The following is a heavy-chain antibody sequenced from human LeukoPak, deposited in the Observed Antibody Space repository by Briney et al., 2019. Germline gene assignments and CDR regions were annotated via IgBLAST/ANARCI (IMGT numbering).Heavy chain of an antibody. CDR3: AKDPTSVGTAEYFQH. J-gene: IGHJ1*01. V-gene: IGHV3-23*01. Sequence: GGSLRLSCAASGFTFSRYAMTWVRQAPGKGLEWVSAISGSGGSTYYADSVRGRFTISRDNPKNTLYLQMYSLGADDTAVYYCAKDPTSVGTAEYFQHWGEGTLVSVSS. D-gene: IGHD6-13*01. CDR2: ISGSGGST. CDR1: GFTFSRYA.